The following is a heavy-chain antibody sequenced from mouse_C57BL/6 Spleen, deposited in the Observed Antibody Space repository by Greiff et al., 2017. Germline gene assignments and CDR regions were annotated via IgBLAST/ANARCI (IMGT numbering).Heavy chain of an antibody. Sequence: QVQLQQPGAELVRPGTSVKLSCKASGYTFTSYWMHWVKQRPGQGLEWIGVIDPSGSYTNYTQKFKGKATLTVDTSSSTAYMQLSSLTSEDSAVDNCARSKPYYSNCWYFDVWGTGTTVTVSA. CDR3: ARSKPYYSNCWYFDV. J-gene: IGHJ1*03. D-gene: IGHD2-5*01. CDR2: IDPSGSYT. V-gene: IGHV1-59*01. CDR1: GYTFTSYW.